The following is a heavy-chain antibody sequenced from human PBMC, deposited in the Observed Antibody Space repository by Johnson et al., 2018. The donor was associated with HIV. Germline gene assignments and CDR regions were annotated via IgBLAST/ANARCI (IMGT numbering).Heavy chain of an antibody. D-gene: IGHD5-12*01. Sequence: QVQLVESGGGVVQPGRSLRLSCAASGFTFSSYGMHWVRQAPGKGLEWVAVIWYDGSNKYYADSVKGRFTISRDNSKNTLYLQMNSLRAEDTAVYYCARGAVSGYVSVDAFHIWGQGTLVTVSS. V-gene: IGHV3-33*01. CDR2: IWYDGSNK. J-gene: IGHJ3*02. CDR1: GFTFSSYG. CDR3: ARGAVSGYVSVDAFHI.